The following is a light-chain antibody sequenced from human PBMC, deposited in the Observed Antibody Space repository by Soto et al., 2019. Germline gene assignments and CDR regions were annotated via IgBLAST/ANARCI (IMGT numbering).Light chain of an antibody. V-gene: IGKV3-20*01. J-gene: IGKJ1*01. CDR3: QQYGKT. CDR1: QSVSSSY. Sequence: EIVLTQSPGTLSLSPGERATLSCRASQSVSSSYLAWYQQKPGQAPRLLIYGASSRATGIPDRFSGSGSGKDFTLALSRLEPDDFAVYYCQQYGKTFGQGTKVEIK. CDR2: GAS.